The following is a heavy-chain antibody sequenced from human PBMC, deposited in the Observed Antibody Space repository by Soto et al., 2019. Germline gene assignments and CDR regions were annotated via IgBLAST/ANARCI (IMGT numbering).Heavy chain of an antibody. Sequence: SETLSLTCTVSGGSISSDYWSWIRQPPGKGLEWIGYIDYIGTTNYNPSLKSRVTISAETSKNQFSLKLSSVTAADTAVYYCARAAYGDYPFDYWGQGTLVTVSS. CDR2: IDYIGTT. CDR3: ARAAYGDYPFDY. J-gene: IGHJ4*02. D-gene: IGHD4-17*01. V-gene: IGHV4-59*01. CDR1: GGSISSDY.